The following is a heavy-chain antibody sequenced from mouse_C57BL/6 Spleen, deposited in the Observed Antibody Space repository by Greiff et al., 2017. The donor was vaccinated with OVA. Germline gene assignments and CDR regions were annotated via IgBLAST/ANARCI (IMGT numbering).Heavy chain of an antibody. CDR1: GFTFTDSY. Sequence: EVKLMESGGGLVQPGGSLSLSCAASGFTFTDSYMSWVRQPPGKALEWLGFIRNKANGYTTEYSASVKGRFTIYSDNSQSILYLQMNARRAEDSATYYGARTLPYYYGRSRDDWGQGTTLTVSS. CDR3: ARTLPYYYGRSRDD. CDR2: IRNKANGYTT. D-gene: IGHD1-1*01. V-gene: IGHV7-3*01. J-gene: IGHJ2*01.